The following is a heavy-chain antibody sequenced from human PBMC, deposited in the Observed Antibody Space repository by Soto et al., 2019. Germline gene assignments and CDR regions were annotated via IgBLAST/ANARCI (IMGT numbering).Heavy chain of an antibody. Sequence: QVQLVESGGGLVKPGGSLRLSCAASRLTFSDYYNRWIRQAPGKGLEWVSYISSSGSSTYYVDSVKGRFTISRDNAKNSPYLQMNSLRAEDTAVYYCASHTGYSSGWAFDYWGQGTLVTISS. V-gene: IGHV3-11*01. CDR1: RLTFSDYY. D-gene: IGHD6-19*01. CDR3: ASHTGYSSGWAFDY. CDR2: ISSSGSST. J-gene: IGHJ4*02.